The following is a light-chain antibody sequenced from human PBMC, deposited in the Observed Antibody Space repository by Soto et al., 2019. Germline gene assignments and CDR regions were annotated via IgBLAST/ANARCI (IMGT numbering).Light chain of an antibody. J-gene: IGKJ4*01. CDR2: DAS. CDR1: QNINN. Sequence: TQSPSTLSASVWDRVTMTSRASQNINNWYQQKPGRAPRLLIYDASSRAAGISHRFSGSGSGTDFTLTISRLEPEDFAVYYCQQYGNSRLTFGGGTKVDIK. CDR3: QQYGNSRLT. V-gene: IGKV3D-20*01.